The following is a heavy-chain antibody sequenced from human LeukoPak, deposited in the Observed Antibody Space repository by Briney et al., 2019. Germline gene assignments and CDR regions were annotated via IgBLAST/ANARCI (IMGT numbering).Heavy chain of an antibody. Sequence: ASVKVSCKASGGTFSSYAISWVRQAPGQGLEWMGGIIPIFGTANYAQKFQGRVTITADESTSTAYMELSSLRSEDTAVYYCARGNVGPSITMIAVPGMGYYYYGMDVWGQGTTVTVSS. CDR3: ARGNVGPSITMIAVPGMGYYYYGMDV. CDR2: IIPIFGTA. J-gene: IGHJ6*02. V-gene: IGHV1-69*13. D-gene: IGHD3-22*01. CDR1: GGTFSSYA.